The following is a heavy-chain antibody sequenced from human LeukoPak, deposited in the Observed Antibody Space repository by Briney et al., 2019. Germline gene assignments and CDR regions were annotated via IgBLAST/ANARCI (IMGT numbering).Heavy chain of an antibody. V-gene: IGHV1-2*02. D-gene: IGHD2-15*01. CDR1: GYTFTSYD. J-gene: IGHJ6*02. CDR2: INPNSGGT. CDR3: ARAAGHCSGGSCYSGDYYGMDV. Sequence: ASVKVSCKASGYTFTSYDINWVRQATGQGLEWMGWINPNSGGTNYAQKFQGRVTMTRDTSISTAYMELSRLRSDDTAVYYCARAAGHCSGGSCYSGDYYGMDVWGQGTTVTVSS.